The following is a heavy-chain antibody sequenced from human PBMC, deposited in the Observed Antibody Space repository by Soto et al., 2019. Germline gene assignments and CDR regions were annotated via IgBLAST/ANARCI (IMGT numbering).Heavy chain of an antibody. V-gene: IGHV4-4*02. J-gene: IGHJ4*02. Sequence: QVQLQESGPGLVKPSGTLSLTCAVSGGSISSSNWWSWVRQPPGKGLEWIGEIYHSGSTNYNPSRKRRVTIAVDKSRNQFALKRSSVTAADTAVYYCASWPGGGDTRADYWGQGTLVTASS. CDR3: ASWPGGGDTRADY. CDR2: IYHSGST. CDR1: GGSISSSNW. D-gene: IGHD3-16*01.